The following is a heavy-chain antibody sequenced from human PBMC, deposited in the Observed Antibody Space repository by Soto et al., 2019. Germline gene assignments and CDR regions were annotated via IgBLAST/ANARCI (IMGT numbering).Heavy chain of an antibody. CDR2: INHSGST. CDR1: GGSFSGYY. Sequence: QVQLQQWGAGLLKPSETLSLTCAVYGGSFSGYYWSWIRQPPGKGLEWIGEINHSGSTNYNPSLKSRGTISVDTAKNQFSPNLSSVTAADPAVYYCARGPRGHNWFDPWGQGTLVTVAS. D-gene: IGHD3-10*01. V-gene: IGHV4-34*01. J-gene: IGHJ5*02. CDR3: ARGPRGHNWFDP.